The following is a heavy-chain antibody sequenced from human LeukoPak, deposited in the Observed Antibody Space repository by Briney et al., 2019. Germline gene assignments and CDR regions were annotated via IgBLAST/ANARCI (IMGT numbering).Heavy chain of an antibody. CDR1: GDSINNYH. CDR3: ARDSGSYGSGY. D-gene: IGHD1-26*01. Sequence: PSETLSLTCPVSGGTVSGDSINNYHWRWIRQPPGNGLEWIGYIYYSGYTNYNPSPQSRVTISVDTSKNQFSRQLSSVTPADTAVYFCARDSGSYGSGYWGQGTLVTVSS. V-gene: IGHV4-59*01. CDR2: IYYSGYT. J-gene: IGHJ4*02.